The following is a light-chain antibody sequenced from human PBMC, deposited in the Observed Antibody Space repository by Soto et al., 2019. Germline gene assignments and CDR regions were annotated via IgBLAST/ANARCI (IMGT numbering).Light chain of an antibody. Sequence: ERVVTQSPATLSVSPGEGATLSCRASETVSTNLAWYQQKPGQAPRLLIYAASTRATGVPARFSGSGSGTEFTLTISSLQSEDVAAYYCQQYENWPPITFGQGTRLEIK. CDR2: AAS. J-gene: IGKJ5*01. V-gene: IGKV3-15*01. CDR1: ETVSTN. CDR3: QQYENWPPIT.